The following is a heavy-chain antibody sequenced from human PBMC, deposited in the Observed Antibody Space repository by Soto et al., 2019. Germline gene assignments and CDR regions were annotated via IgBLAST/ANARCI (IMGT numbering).Heavy chain of an antibody. D-gene: IGHD3-22*01. CDR1: GFTFNDYA. CDR3: SRGSYYPQSSGLHADY. CDR2: ISSDGHHQ. V-gene: IGHV3-30*03. Sequence: GGSLRLSCATSGFTFNDYAMYWVRQAPGQGLEWVAMISSDGHHQFYVDNLRGRFTVSRDNSKNTLFLQMNSLRPEDTAVYYCSRGSYYPQSSGLHADYWGPGTVVTVSS. J-gene: IGHJ4*02.